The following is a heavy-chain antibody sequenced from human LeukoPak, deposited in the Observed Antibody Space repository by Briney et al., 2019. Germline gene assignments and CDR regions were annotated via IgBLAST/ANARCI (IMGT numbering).Heavy chain of an antibody. CDR1: GGSFSGYY. CDR3: ARERHWNYVAHNYGMDV. D-gene: IGHD1-7*01. V-gene: IGHV4-34*01. Sequence: SETLSLTCAVYGGSFSGYYWSWIRQPPGKGLEWIGEINHSGSTNYNPSLKSRVTISVDTSKNQFSLKLSSVTAADTAVYYCARERHWNYVAHNYGMDVWAKGPRSPSP. CDR2: INHSGST. J-gene: IGHJ6*02.